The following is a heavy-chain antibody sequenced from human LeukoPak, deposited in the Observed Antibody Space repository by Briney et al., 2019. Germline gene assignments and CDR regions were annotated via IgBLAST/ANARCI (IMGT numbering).Heavy chain of an antibody. J-gene: IGHJ3*02. CDR2: IYSGGRT. CDR3: ARVFDFDGSGHSTEAFDI. Sequence: GGSLRLSCAASEFSVSDNHMTWVRQAPGKGLEWVSVIYSGGRTYYADSVKGRFTISRDNSKNTLVLQMSSLRVEDTAMYYCARVFDFDGSGHSTEAFDIWGQGTMVTVSS. D-gene: IGHD3-22*01. CDR1: EFSVSDNH. V-gene: IGHV3-66*01.